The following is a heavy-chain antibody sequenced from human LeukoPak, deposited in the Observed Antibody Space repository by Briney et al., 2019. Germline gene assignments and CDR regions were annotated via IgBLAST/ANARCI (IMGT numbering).Heavy chain of an antibody. CDR1: GFTFSTYA. Sequence: PGGSLRLSCGASGFTFSTYAMNWVRQAPGKGLEWVSVIVGNGGDIDYADSVKGRFTISRDNSKNTLYLQMNSLRAEDTAVYYCAKDLRSSSFPFDYWGQGTLVTVSS. CDR2: IVGNGGDI. V-gene: IGHV3-23*01. J-gene: IGHJ4*02. CDR3: AKDLRSSSFPFDY. D-gene: IGHD6-13*01.